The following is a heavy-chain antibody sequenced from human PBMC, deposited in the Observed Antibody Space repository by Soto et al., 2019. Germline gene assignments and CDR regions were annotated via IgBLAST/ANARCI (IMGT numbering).Heavy chain of an antibody. CDR2: ISYDGSNK. CDR1: GFTFSSYG. Sequence: GGSLRLSCAASGFTFSSYGMHWVRQAPGKGLEWVAVISYDGSNKYYADSVKGRFTISRDNSKNTLYLQMNSLRAEDTAVYYCARDGGYSSSWYRDWGQGTLVTVSS. V-gene: IGHV3-30*19. CDR3: ARDGGYSSSWYRD. J-gene: IGHJ4*02. D-gene: IGHD6-13*01.